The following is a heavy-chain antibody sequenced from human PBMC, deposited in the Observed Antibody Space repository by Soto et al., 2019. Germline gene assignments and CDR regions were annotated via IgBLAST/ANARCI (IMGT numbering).Heavy chain of an antibody. Sequence: SVKVSCKASGGTFSSYAISWVRQAPGQGLEWMGGITPIFGTANYAQKFQGRVTITADKSTSTAYMELSSLRSEDTAVYYCAREGEVRGVIIPPHGMDVWGQGTTVTVSS. CDR1: GGTFSSYA. D-gene: IGHD3-10*01. J-gene: IGHJ6*02. V-gene: IGHV1-69*06. CDR2: ITPIFGTA. CDR3: AREGEVRGVIIPPHGMDV.